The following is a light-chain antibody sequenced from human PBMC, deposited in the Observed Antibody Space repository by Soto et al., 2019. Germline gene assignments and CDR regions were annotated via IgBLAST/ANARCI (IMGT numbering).Light chain of an antibody. J-gene: IGKJ5*01. Sequence: DIMMAQSPATLPLSLGERATLSCRASQSVSSNLAWYQQKPGQAPRLLIYGASTRATGIPARFSGSGSGADFTLTISSLQSEDFAVYYCQQYYDWPITFGQGTRLEIK. V-gene: IGKV3-15*01. CDR2: GAS. CDR1: QSVSSN. CDR3: QQYYDWPIT.